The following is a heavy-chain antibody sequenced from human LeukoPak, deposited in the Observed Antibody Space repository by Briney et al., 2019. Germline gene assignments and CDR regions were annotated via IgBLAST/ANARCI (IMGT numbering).Heavy chain of an antibody. CDR3: AHRDSSSWYPYYYYGMDV. CDR1: GFSLSTSGVG. CDR2: IYWDDDK. D-gene: IGHD6-13*01. V-gene: IGHV2-5*02. Sequence: SGPTLVKPTQTLTLTCTFSGFSLSTSGVGVGWIRQPPGKALEWLALIYWDDDKRYSPSLKSRLTITKDTSKNQVVLTMTNMDPVDTATYYCAHRDSSSWYPYYYYGMDVWGQGTTVTVSS. J-gene: IGHJ6*02.